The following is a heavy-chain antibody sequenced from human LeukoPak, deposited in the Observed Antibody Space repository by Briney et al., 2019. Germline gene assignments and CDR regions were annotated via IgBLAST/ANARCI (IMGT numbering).Heavy chain of an antibody. CDR1: GFIVSNNY. J-gene: IGHJ4*02. Sequence: PGGSLRLSCAASGFIVSNNYMSWVRQAPGMGLEWVSVIYRSGSTYYADSVKGRFTISRDNSNNTVYLQMNSLRADDTAVYYCARGSTGWSRGDYWGRGTLVTVSS. D-gene: IGHD2-2*01. CDR2: IYRSGST. CDR3: ARGSTGWSRGDY. V-gene: IGHV3-66*01.